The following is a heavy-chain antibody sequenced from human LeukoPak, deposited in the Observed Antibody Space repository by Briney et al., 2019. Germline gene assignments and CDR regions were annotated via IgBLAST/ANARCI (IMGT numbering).Heavy chain of an antibody. CDR3: AREGTAAGTFDY. CDR1: GYTFTSYD. D-gene: IGHD6-13*01. J-gene: IGHJ4*02. V-gene: IGHV1-2*02. CDR2: INPDSGGT. Sequence: ASVTVSCKASGYTFTSYDINWVRQATGQGLEWMGWINPDSGGTNYAQKFQGRVTMTRDTSTSTAYMELSRLRSDDTAVYYCAREGTAAGTFDYWGQGTLVTVSS.